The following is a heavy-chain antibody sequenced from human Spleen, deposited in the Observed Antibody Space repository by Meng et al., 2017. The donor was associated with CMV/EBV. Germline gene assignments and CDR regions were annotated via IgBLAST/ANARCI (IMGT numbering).Heavy chain of an antibody. Sequence: GESLKISCAASGFPFSTYSMNWVRQAPGKGLKWVSSISPSTTYISYADSVKGRFTISRDTAKNSLSLQMNSLTVNDTAMYYCARGKPLAGTASLKFDLWGQGTLVTVSS. D-gene: IGHD1-7*01. J-gene: IGHJ4*02. V-gene: IGHV3-21*03. CDR1: GFPFSTYS. CDR2: ISPSTTYI. CDR3: ARGKPLAGTASLKFDL.